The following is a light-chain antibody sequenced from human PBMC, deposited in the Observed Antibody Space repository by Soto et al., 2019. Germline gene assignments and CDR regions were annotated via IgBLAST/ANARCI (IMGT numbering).Light chain of an antibody. J-gene: IGKJ5*01. CDR3: QQYGNSPGFT. Sequence: EIVLPQSPATLSLSPGERGTLSCRAIQTVSGSYVAWYQQKPGQAPRLLIYGASSRATGIPDRFSGSGSGTDFTLTISRLEPEDFAVYYCQQYGNSPGFTFGPGTRLEI. CDR2: GAS. CDR1: QTVSGSY. V-gene: IGKV3-20*01.